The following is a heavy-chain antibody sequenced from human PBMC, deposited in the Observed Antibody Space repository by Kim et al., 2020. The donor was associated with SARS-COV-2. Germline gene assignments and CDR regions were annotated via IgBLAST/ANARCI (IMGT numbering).Heavy chain of an antibody. D-gene: IGHD5-18*01. J-gene: IGHJ6*02. CDR1: GGTFSSYT. Sequence: SVKVSCKASGGTFSSYTISWVRQAPGQGLEWMGRIIPILGIANYAQKFQGRVTITADKSTSTAYMELSSLRSEDTAVYYCARAEITAMGPGDYYGMDVWGQGTTVTVSS. CDR3: ARAEITAMGPGDYYGMDV. V-gene: IGHV1-69*02. CDR2: IIPILGIA.